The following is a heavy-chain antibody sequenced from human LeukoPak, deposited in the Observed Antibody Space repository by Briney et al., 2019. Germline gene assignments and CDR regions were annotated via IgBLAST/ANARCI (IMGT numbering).Heavy chain of an antibody. CDR1: GITFTNAW. CDR2: IKTKTDGGTT. CDR3: TTDGYYYDTFDS. D-gene: IGHD3-22*01. Sequence: GGSLRLSCAASGITFTNAWMSRVRQAPGKGLEWVGRIKTKTDGGTTDYSAPVKGRFTISRDDSKNTLYLQMNSLKTEDTAVYYCTTDGYYYDTFDSWGQGTLVTVSS. V-gene: IGHV3-15*01. J-gene: IGHJ4*02.